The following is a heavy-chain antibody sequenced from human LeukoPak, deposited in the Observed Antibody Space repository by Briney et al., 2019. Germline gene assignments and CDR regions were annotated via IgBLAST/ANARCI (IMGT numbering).Heavy chain of an antibody. Sequence: GGSLRLSCAASGFTFDDYGMSWVRQAPGKGLEWVSAISGSGGSTYYADSVKGRFTISRDNSKNTLYLQMNSLRAEDTAVYYCAKDRSYGSGDAFDIWGQGTMVTVSS. CDR1: GFTFDDYG. V-gene: IGHV3-23*01. D-gene: IGHD3-10*01. CDR2: ISGSGGST. CDR3: AKDRSYGSGDAFDI. J-gene: IGHJ3*02.